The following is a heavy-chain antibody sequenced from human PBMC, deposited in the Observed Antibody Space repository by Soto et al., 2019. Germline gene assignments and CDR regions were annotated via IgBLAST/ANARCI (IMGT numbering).Heavy chain of an antibody. D-gene: IGHD4-17*01. CDR1: GFPFISYS. V-gene: IGHV3-21*01. J-gene: IGHJ4*02. Sequence: EVQLVESGGGLVKPGGPRRLSGAASGFPFISYSMNWVPQAPGKGLRWVSSISSRSSYIYYEDSVKGRFTSDRDNAKNSLYLQMNSLIAEDTAVYYCARSPTGTSPTVTTFGYWGQGTLVTVSS. CDR2: ISSRSSYI. CDR3: ARSPTGTSPTVTTFGY.